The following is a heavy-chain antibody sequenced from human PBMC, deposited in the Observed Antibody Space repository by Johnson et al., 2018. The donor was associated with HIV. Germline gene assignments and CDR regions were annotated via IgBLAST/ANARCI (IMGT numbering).Heavy chain of an antibody. J-gene: IGHJ3*02. D-gene: IGHD3-22*01. CDR1: GFTVSSNY. Sequence: QVQLVESGGGLIQPGGSLRLSCAASGFTVSSNYMSWVRQAPGKGLEWVAFIRYDGSNKYYADSVKGRFTISRDNSKNTLYLQMNSLRAEDTAVYYCAASVYYYDSSGYFAFDIWGQGTMVTVSS. CDR3: AASVYYYDSSGYFAFDI. CDR2: IRYDGSNK. V-gene: IGHV3-30*02.